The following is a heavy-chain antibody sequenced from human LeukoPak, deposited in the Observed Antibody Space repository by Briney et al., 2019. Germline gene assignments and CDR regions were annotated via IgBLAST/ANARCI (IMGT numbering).Heavy chain of an antibody. D-gene: IGHD3-22*01. CDR2: IYYSGST. V-gene: IGHV4-30-4*01. Sequence: SETLSLTCTVSGGSISSGDYYWSWIRQPPGKGLEWIGYIYYSGSTYYNPSLKSRVTISVDTPKNQFSLKLSSVTAADTAVYYRARFPVYYDSSGYGDAFDIWGQGTMVTVSS. CDR1: GGSISSGDYY. CDR3: ARFPVYYDSSGYGDAFDI. J-gene: IGHJ3*02.